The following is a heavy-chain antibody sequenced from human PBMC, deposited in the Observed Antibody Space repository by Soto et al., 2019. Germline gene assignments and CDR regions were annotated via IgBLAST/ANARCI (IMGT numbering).Heavy chain of an antibody. V-gene: IGHV1-18*01. D-gene: IGHD2-2*01. CDR2: ISGYNGDT. CDR1: GDTFNTFG. CDR3: AREYCTATSCYGVDY. Sequence: QVQLVQSGAEVKMPGASVKVSCKAPGDTFNTFGFSWVRQAPGQGLEWMEWISGYNGDTKYAQKFQGRVMMTADTSTTTAYMELGSLNSDDTALYYCAREYCTATSCYGVDYWGQGTLVTVSS. J-gene: IGHJ4*02.